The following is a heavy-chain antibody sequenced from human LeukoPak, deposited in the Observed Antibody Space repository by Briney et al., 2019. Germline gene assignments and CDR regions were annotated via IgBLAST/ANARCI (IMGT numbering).Heavy chain of an antibody. CDR1: GGTFSSYA. J-gene: IGHJ4*02. CDR3: ARSSSWLHGFDY. Sequence: ASVKVSCKASGGTFSSYAISWLRQAPGQGLEWMGRIIPIFGTANYAQKFQGRVTITTDESTSTAYMELSSLRSEDTAVYYCARSSSWLHGFDYWGQGTLVTVSS. D-gene: IGHD6-13*01. CDR2: IIPIFGTA. V-gene: IGHV1-69*05.